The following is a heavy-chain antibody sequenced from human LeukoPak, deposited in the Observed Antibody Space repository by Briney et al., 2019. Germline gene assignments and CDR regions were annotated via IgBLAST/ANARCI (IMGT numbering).Heavy chain of an antibody. D-gene: IGHD3-22*01. V-gene: IGHV1-46*01. Sequence: ASVKVSCKASGYTFTSYYMHWVRQAPGQGLEWMGIINPSGGSTSYAQKFQGRVTMTRDMSTSTVYMELSCLRSEDTAVYYCARTTGHYYDSSGYVRRYNWFDPWGQGTLVTVSS. CDR2: INPSGGST. J-gene: IGHJ5*02. CDR1: GYTFTSYY. CDR3: ARTTGHYYDSSGYVRRYNWFDP.